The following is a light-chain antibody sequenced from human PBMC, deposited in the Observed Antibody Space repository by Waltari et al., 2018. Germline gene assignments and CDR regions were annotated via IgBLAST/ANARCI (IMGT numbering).Light chain of an antibody. V-gene: IGKV3-15*01. Sequence: EIVMTQSPATLSVSPGERASLPCRASQSIANNLAWYQQKPGQPLRLLIYCASNRATDIPARFSASASGRDFTLTISSLQSEDFVVYYCQQYSTWPRVTFGGGTKVEIK. J-gene: IGKJ4*01. CDR3: QQYSTWPRVT. CDR2: CAS. CDR1: QSIANN.